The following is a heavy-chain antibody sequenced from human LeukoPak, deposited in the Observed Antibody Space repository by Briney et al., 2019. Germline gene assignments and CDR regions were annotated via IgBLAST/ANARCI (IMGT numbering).Heavy chain of an antibody. J-gene: IGHJ4*02. Sequence: SDTLSLTCAVYGESLNYYYWSWIRQFPGKGVEWIGDIFDGKTINYNPSLKSRVTISAATSSQQFTLNLKSVTAADTAVYFCASGAWAARLNSWAQGALVIVSS. CDR1: GESLNYYY. CDR3: ASGAWAARLNS. D-gene: IGHD4-23*01. V-gene: IGHV4-34*12. CDR2: IFDGKTI.